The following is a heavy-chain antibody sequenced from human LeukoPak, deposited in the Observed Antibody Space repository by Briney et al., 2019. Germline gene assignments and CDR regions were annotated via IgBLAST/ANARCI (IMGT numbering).Heavy chain of an antibody. V-gene: IGHV3-7*01. D-gene: IGHD3-3*02. CDR3: AGHVPFLVS. Sequence: PGGSLRLSCEASGFTFTSYWMSWVRQPPGKGLEWVAIIKEDGTEKYYVNSVRGRFTISRDNAKTSLYLQMNSLRAEDTAVYYCAGHVPFLVSWGQGALVTVSS. CDR2: IKEDGTEK. CDR1: GFTFTSYW. J-gene: IGHJ5*02.